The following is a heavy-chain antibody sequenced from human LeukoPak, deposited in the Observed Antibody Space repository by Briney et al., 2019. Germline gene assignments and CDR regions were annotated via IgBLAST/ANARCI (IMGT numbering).Heavy chain of an antibody. Sequence: GGSLRLSCAVSGFTFTDYGMHWVRQAPSKGLDWVAVIWNDGSNKLEADSVKGRFTISRDNAESSLYLQMDSLRAEDTAIYYCARGGSAWEYYYMDXXGKGTTVTVSS. J-gene: IGHJ6*03. CDR1: GFTFTDYG. D-gene: IGHD1-26*01. CDR3: ARGGSAWEYYYMDX. V-gene: IGHV3-33*01. CDR2: IWNDGSNK.